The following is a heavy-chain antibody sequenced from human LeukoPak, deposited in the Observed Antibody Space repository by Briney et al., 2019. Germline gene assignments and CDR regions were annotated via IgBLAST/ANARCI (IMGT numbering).Heavy chain of an antibody. CDR2: INIGGDT. J-gene: IGHJ4*02. CDR1: GFTFNTQD. Sequence: PGGSLRLSCAASGFTFNTQDMRWVRQAPGTGLEWVSSINIGGDTFYADSVRGRFTISRDNSKNTLDLQMNSLRVEDTAVYYCGKGRVSEWGQGTLVTVSS. V-gene: IGHV3-23*01. CDR3: GKGRVSE. D-gene: IGHD6-19*01.